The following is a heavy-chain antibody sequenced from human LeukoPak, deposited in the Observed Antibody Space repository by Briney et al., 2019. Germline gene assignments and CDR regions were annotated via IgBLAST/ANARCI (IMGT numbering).Heavy chain of an antibody. CDR1: GFTFSSYS. CDR3: AREDSSGYLPDY. J-gene: IGHJ4*02. V-gene: IGHV3-21*01. CDR2: ISSSSYI. Sequence: PGGSLRLSCAASGFTFSSYSWNWVRQAPGKGLEWVSSISSSSYIYYADSVKGRFTISRDNAKNSLYLQMNSLRAEDTAVYYCAREDSSGYLPDYWGQGTLVTVSS. D-gene: IGHD3-22*01.